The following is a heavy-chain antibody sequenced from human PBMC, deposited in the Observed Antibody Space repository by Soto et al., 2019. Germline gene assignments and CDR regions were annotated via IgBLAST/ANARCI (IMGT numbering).Heavy chain of an antibody. CDR1: GYTFTSYG. CDR3: ARFVTNGLPPITIFGVVIPHFDY. V-gene: IGHV1-18*01. J-gene: IGHJ4*02. D-gene: IGHD3-3*01. CDR2: IRADNGNT. Sequence: QVQLVQSGAEVKKPGASVKVSCKASGYTFTSYGISWVRQAPGQGLEWMGWIRADNGNTNYAQKLQGRVTMTTDTSTSTAYMELRSLRSDDTAVYYCARFVTNGLPPITIFGVVIPHFDYWGQGTLVTVSS.